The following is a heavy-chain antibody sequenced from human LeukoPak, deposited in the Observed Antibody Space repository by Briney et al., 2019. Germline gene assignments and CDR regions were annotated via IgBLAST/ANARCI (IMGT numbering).Heavy chain of an antibody. CDR2: INHSGST. Sequence: SETLSLTCAVYGGSFSGYYWSWIRQPPGKGLEWIGEINHSGSTNYNPSLKSRVTISVDTSKNQFSLKLSSVTAADTAVYYCARSGVVVAATLDYYYYGMDVWGQGTTVTVSS. D-gene: IGHD2-15*01. J-gene: IGHJ6*02. CDR3: ARSGVVVAATLDYYYYGMDV. V-gene: IGHV4-34*01. CDR1: GGSFSGYY.